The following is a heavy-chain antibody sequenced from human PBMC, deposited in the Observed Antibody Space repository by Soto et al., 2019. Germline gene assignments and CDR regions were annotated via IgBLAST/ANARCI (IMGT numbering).Heavy chain of an antibody. D-gene: IGHD6-25*01. V-gene: IGHV1-8*01. CDR3: ARRKERSGPNYFDP. Sequence: VGSVKVSCKASGYTFITYDINWVRQATGQGLEWMGWMNPYNGNAGYAQKFQGRVTMTRNTSISTAYMELSSLRSDDTAVYFCARRKERSGPNYFDPWGQGSLVTVPA. CDR1: GYTFITYD. J-gene: IGHJ4*02. CDR2: MNPYNGNA.